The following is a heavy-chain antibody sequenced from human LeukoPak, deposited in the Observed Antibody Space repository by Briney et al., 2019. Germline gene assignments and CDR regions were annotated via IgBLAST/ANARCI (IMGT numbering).Heavy chain of an antibody. Sequence: ASVKVSCKASGYTFTGYYMHWVRQAPGQGLEWMGWINPNSGGTNYAQKFQGWVTMTRDTSISTAYMELSRLRSDDTAVYYCARADDYVWGSYRYSGAFDIWGQGTMVTVSS. J-gene: IGHJ3*02. D-gene: IGHD3-16*02. V-gene: IGHV1-2*04. CDR1: GYTFTGYY. CDR3: ARADDYVWGSYRYSGAFDI. CDR2: INPNSGGT.